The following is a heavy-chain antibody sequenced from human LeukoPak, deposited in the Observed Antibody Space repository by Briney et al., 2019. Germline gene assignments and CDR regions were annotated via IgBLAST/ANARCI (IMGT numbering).Heavy chain of an antibody. Sequence: GGSLRLSCEASGFTFSSYWMSWVRQAPGKGLEWVANIKQDGSGKYYVDSVKGRFTISRDNAKNSLYLQMNSLRAEDTAVYYCARDGAERGYSDYWGQGTLVTVSS. D-gene: IGHD2-15*01. CDR3: ARDGAERGYSDY. V-gene: IGHV3-7*01. J-gene: IGHJ4*02. CDR1: GFTFSSYW. CDR2: IKQDGSGK.